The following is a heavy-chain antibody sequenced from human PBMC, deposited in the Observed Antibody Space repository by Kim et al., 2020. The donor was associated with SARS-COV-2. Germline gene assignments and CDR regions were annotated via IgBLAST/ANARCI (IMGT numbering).Heavy chain of an antibody. Sequence: GGSLRLSCSASGFTFTDTAMHWVRQAPGKGLEYVSGINDNGGTTHYSDSAKGRFIISRDDSKNTVFLQMSSLRAEDTAVYHCVKELVGRYSFEYFGQGIL. J-gene: IGHJ4*02. D-gene: IGHD1-26*01. CDR1: GFTFTDTA. CDR2: INDNGGTT. V-gene: IGHV3-64D*06. CDR3: VKELVGRYSFEY.